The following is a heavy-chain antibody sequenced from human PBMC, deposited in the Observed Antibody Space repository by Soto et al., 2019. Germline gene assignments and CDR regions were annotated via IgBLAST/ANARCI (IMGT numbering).Heavy chain of an antibody. CDR1: GGSFSGYY. Sequence: QVQLQQWGAGLLKPSETLSLTCAVYGGSFSGYYWSWIRQPPGKGLEWIGEINHSGSTNYNPSLKSRVTISVDTSKNQFSLKLSSVTAADTAVYYCARGDPSHFGRGLNYWGQGTLVTVSS. CDR2: INHSGST. D-gene: IGHD3-10*01. J-gene: IGHJ4*02. V-gene: IGHV4-34*01. CDR3: ARGDPSHFGRGLNY.